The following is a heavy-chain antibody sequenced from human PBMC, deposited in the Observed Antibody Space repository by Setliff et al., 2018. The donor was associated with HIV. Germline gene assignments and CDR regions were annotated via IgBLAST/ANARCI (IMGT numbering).Heavy chain of an antibody. V-gene: IGHV5-51*01. CDR3: ARQRYYDSSPFDY. Sequence: GESLKISCKGSGYSFTNYWIGWVRQMPGKGLEWMGIIYPGDSETRYSRSFQGQVTISADKSISTAYLQWSSLKASDTAMYYCARQRYYDSSPFDYWGQGTLVTV. CDR1: GYSFTNYW. D-gene: IGHD3-22*01. CDR2: IYPGDSET. J-gene: IGHJ4*02.